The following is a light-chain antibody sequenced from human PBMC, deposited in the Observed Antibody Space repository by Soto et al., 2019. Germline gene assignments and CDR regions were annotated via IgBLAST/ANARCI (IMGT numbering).Light chain of an antibody. CDR3: CSYAGSSTYV. CDR2: EVS. CDR1: SSDVGGYNY. Sequence: QSMLTQPPSASGSPGQSVTISCTGTSSDVGGYNYVSWYQQHPGKAPKLMIYEVSKRPSGVPDRFSGSKSGNTASLTVSGLQAEDEADYYCCSYAGSSTYVFGTGTRSPS. J-gene: IGLJ1*01. V-gene: IGLV2-8*01.